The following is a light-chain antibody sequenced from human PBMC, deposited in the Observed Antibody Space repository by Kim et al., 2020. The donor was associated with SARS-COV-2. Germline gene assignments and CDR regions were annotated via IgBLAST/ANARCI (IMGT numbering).Light chain of an antibody. J-gene: IGKJ5*01. Sequence: DIVVTQSPFSLAVTPGESASISCRSSQSLMRANGQTYLDWYLQKPGQSPQVVIYLGFHRASGVPERFSGSGSDTDFTLEISRVEADDVGVYYCMQAVQLPITFGQGTRLEIK. V-gene: IGKV2-28*01. CDR2: LGF. CDR1: QSLMRANGQTY. CDR3: MQAVQLPIT.